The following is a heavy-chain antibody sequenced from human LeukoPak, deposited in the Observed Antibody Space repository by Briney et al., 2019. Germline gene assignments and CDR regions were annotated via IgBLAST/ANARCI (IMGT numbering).Heavy chain of an antibody. CDR3: ARDEVGGFFDF. V-gene: IGHV3-7*01. D-gene: IGHD3-10*01. Sequence: GGSLRLSCAASGFTFSTYWMSWPRQAPGKGLEWVANIKEDGSERYYGDSVKGRFSIYRDNARSLVFLQMNSLRVKDSAVYYCARDEVGGFFDFWGEGTLVTVSS. CDR2: IKEDGSER. CDR1: GFTFSTYW. J-gene: IGHJ4*02.